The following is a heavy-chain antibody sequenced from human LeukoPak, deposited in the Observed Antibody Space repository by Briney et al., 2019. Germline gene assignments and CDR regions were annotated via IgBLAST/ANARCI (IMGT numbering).Heavy chain of an antibody. V-gene: IGHV4-34*01. D-gene: IGHD3-3*01. CDR3: ARAFSWSGYHTVDAFGI. CDR1: GGSFSGYY. CDR2: INHSGST. Sequence: SETLSLTCAVYGGSFSGYYWSWIRQPPGKGQEWIGEINHSGSTNYNPYLKSRVTISVDTSKNQFSLKLSSVTAADTAVYYCARAFSWSGYHTVDAFGIWGQGTMVTVSS. J-gene: IGHJ3*02.